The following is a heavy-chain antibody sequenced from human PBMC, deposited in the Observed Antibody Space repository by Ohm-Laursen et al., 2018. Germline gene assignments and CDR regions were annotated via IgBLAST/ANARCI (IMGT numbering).Heavy chain of an antibody. Sequence: SLRLSCAASGFTFRNSWMTWVRQSPGKGLEWVGRIKSKTDGGTTDYATPVKSRFTISRDDSKNTLYLQMNSLKTEDTAVYYCIHISATGVYWGQGTLVTVSS. J-gene: IGHJ4*02. D-gene: IGHD6-13*01. CDR1: GFTFRNSW. CDR3: IHISATGVY. CDR2: IKSKTDGGTT. V-gene: IGHV3-15*01.